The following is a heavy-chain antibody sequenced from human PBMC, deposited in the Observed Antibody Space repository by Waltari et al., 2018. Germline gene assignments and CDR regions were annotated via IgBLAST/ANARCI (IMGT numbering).Heavy chain of an antibody. J-gene: IGHJ5*02. CDR3: ARVFNGNYSLWFDP. CDR2: IIPIFGTA. D-gene: IGHD1-7*01. V-gene: IGHV1-69*05. Sequence: QVQLVQSGAEVKKPGSSVKVSCKASRGTFSSYAISWVRQAPGQGLEWMGGIIPIFGTANYAQKFQGRVTITTDESTSTAYMELSRLRSEDTAVYYCARVFNGNYSLWFDPWGQGTLVTVSS. CDR1: RGTFSSYA.